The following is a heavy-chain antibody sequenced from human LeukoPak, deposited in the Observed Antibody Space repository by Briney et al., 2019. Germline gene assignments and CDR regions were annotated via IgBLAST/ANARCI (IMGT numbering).Heavy chain of an antibody. D-gene: IGHD3-10*01. CDR3: AKSDVLLWFGELPTHFDY. V-gene: IGHV3-23*01. CDR2: ISGSGGST. CDR1: GFTFSSYA. J-gene: IGHJ4*02. Sequence: GGSLRLSCAASGFTFSSYAMSWVRQAPGKGLGWVSAISGSGGSTYYADSVKGRFTISRDNSKNTLYLQMNSLRAEDTAVYYCAKSDVLLWFGELPTHFDYWGQGTLVTVSS.